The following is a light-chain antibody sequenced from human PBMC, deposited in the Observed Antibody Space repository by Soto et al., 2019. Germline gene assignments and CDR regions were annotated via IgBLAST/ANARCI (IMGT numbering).Light chain of an antibody. CDR1: QSVTRS. J-gene: IGKJ4*01. V-gene: IGKV3-11*01. CDR2: DAS. CDR3: QQRSNWPLT. Sequence: EIVLVQSPATLSLSPGERVTLSCRASQSVTRSLAWYQQKPGQAPRLLIYDASTRATDIPARFRGSGSGTDFTLTISSLEPEDFAVYYCQQRSNWPLTFGGGTKVEIK.